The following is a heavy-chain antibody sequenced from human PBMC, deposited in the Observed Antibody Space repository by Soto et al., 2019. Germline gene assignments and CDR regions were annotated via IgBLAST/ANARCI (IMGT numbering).Heavy chain of an antibody. V-gene: IGHV4-30-2*01. J-gene: IGHJ3*02. CDR2: IYHSRST. D-gene: IGHD1-26*01. Sequence: QLQLQESGSGLVKPSQTLSLTCAVSGGSISSGGYSWSWIRQPPGKGLEWLGYIYHSRSTYYNPSLKSPVTISVDRSKNQFSLKLSSVTAADTAVYYCARGLPLGYSRGRPDDACDIWGQGTMVTVSS. CDR3: ARGLPLGYSRGRPDDACDI. CDR1: GGSISSGGYS.